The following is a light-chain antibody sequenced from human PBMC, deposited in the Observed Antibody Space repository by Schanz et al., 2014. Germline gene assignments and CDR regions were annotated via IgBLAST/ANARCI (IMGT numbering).Light chain of an antibody. CDR1: NSNIGARYD. J-gene: IGLJ2*01. CDR3: AAWDDSLRVL. V-gene: IGLV1-40*01. CDR2: GNN. Sequence: QSVLTQPPSVSGAPGQRVTISCTGSNSNIGARYDVHWYQHLPGAAPRLLIFGNNKRPSGVPDRFSASKSGTSASLAISGLQSEDEADYYCAAWDDSLRVLFGGGTKLTVL.